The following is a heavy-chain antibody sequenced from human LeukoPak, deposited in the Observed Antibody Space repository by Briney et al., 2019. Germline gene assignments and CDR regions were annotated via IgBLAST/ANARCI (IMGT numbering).Heavy chain of an antibody. Sequence: ASVKVSCKASGHTFTSYYMHWVRQAPGQGLEWMGIINPSGGSTSYAQKFQGRVTMTRDTSTSTVYMGLSSLRSEDTAVYYCARVPVEFAFDIWGQGTMVTVSS. D-gene: IGHD3-10*01. CDR3: ARVPVEFAFDI. J-gene: IGHJ3*02. CDR1: GHTFTSYY. V-gene: IGHV1-46*03. CDR2: INPSGGST.